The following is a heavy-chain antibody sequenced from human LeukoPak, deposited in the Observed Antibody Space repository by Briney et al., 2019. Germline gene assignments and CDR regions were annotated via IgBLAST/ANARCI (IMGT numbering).Heavy chain of an antibody. V-gene: IGHV3-9*01. CDR3: ARTEYYFDY. CDR2: ISWNSGSI. D-gene: IGHD2-8*02. J-gene: IGHJ4*02. Sequence: PGGSLRLSCAASGFTFDDYAMHWVRQAPGKGLEWVSGISWNSGSIGYADSVKGRFTISRDNAKNSLYLQMNSLRAEDTAVYYCARTEYYFDYWGQGTLVTVSS. CDR1: GFTFDDYA.